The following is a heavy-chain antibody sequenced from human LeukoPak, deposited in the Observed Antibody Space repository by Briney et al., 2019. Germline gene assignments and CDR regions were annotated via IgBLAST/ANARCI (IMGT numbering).Heavy chain of an antibody. CDR1: GFTFSTYG. CDR3: ATYSGYDRIFDY. D-gene: IGHD5-12*01. Sequence: GGSLRLSCAASGFTFSTYGMNWVRQAPGKGLEWVSYISGSSSAINYADSVKGRFTNSRDNAKNSLYLQMNSLRAGDTAVYYCATYSGYDRIFDYWGQGTLVTVSS. CDR2: ISGSSSAI. V-gene: IGHV3-48*01. J-gene: IGHJ4*02.